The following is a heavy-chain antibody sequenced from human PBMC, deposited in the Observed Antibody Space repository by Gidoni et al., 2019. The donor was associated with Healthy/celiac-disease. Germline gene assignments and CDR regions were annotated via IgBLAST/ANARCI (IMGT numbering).Heavy chain of an antibody. Sequence: EVQLLESVGGLVQPGGSLRLSCAASGFTFSSYAMSWVRQAPGKGLEWVSAISGSGGSTYYADSVKGRFTISRDNSKNTLYLQMNSLRAEDTAVYYCAKALERRSRYYYYGMDVWGQGTTVTVSS. V-gene: IGHV3-23*01. D-gene: IGHD1-1*01. J-gene: IGHJ6*02. CDR3: AKALERRSRYYYYGMDV. CDR1: GFTFSSYA. CDR2: ISGSGGST.